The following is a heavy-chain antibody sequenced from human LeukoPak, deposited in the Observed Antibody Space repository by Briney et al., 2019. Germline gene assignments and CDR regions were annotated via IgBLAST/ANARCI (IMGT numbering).Heavy chain of an antibody. CDR2: ISGSGGST. CDR1: GFTFSSYA. Sequence: PGGSLRLSCAASGFTFSSYAMSWVRQAPGKGLEWVSAISGSGGSTYYADSVKGRFTISRDNSKNTLYLQMNSLRVEDTALYYCARVRWFGESWGQGTLVTVSP. CDR3: ARVRWFGES. D-gene: IGHD3-10*01. J-gene: IGHJ5*02. V-gene: IGHV3-23*01.